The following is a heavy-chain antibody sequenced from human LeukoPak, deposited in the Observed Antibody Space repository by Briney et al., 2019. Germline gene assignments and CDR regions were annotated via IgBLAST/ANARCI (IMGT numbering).Heavy chain of an antibody. CDR2: IYHSGST. CDR3: ARLDSSGYSYYFDY. J-gene: IGHJ4*02. V-gene: IGHV4-38-2*02. D-gene: IGHD3-22*01. CDR1: GYSISSGYY. Sequence: SETLSLTCTVSGYSISSGYYWGWIRQPPGKGLEWIGSIYHSGSTYYNPSLKSRVTISVDTSKNQFSLKLSSVTAADTAVYYCARLDSSGYSYYFDYWGQGTLVTVSS.